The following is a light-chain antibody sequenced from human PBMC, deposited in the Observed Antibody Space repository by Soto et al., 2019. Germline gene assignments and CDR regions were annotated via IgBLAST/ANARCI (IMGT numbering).Light chain of an antibody. CDR2: EVS. CDR3: SSYAGSSTLYV. CDR1: SXDVGDYNY. J-gene: IGLJ1*01. Sequence: QSVLTQPPSASGSPGQSVTISCTGTSXDVGDYNYVSWYQQRPGKAPKLMIYEVSKRPSGVPGRFSGSKSGNTASLTVSGLQAEDEADYYCSSYAGSSTLYVFGTGTKVTVL. V-gene: IGLV2-8*01.